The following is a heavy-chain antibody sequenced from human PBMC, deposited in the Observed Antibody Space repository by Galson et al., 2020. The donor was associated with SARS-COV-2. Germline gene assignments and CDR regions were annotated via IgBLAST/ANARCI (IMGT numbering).Heavy chain of an antibody. CDR1: GFTFANYA. CDR2: ISGTAYST. J-gene: IGHJ4*02. Sequence: GGSLRLSCGASGFTFANYAMSWVRQAPGKGLEWVSGISGTAYSTYYADSVKGRFTISRDNFKNTLYLQMNNLRAEYTAVYYCATHPDKAYYPRDYWGQGTLVTVSS. CDR3: ATHPDKAYYPRDY. V-gene: IGHV3-23*01. D-gene: IGHD3-10*01.